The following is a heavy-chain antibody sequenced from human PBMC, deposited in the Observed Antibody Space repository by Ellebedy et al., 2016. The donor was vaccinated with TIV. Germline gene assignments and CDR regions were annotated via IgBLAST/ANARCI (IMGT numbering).Heavy chain of an antibody. D-gene: IGHD2-21*02. J-gene: IGHJ4*02. V-gene: IGHV3-15*01. Sequence: PGGSLRLSCAASGFTFSNAWMSWVRQAPGKGLEWVGRIKSKTDGGTTDYAAPVKGRFTIARDDSKNTLYLQMNSLKTEDTAVYYCTTDGGDYCGGDCYLDYWGQGTLVTVSS. CDR2: IKSKTDGGTT. CDR3: TTDGGDYCGGDCYLDY. CDR1: GFTFSNAW.